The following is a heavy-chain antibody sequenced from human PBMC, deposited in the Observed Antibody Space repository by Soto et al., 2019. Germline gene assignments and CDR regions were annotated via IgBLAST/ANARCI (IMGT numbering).Heavy chain of an antibody. J-gene: IGHJ4*02. CDR1: GFTFSSYA. CDR3: AKSSVDWNYFDY. Sequence: GESLKISCAASGFTFSSYAMSWVRQAPGKGLEWVSAISGSGGSTYYADSVKGRFTISRDNSKNTLYLQMNSLRDEDTAVYYCAKSSVDWNYFDYWGQGTLVTVSS. D-gene: IGHD1-1*01. CDR2: ISGSGGST. V-gene: IGHV3-23*01.